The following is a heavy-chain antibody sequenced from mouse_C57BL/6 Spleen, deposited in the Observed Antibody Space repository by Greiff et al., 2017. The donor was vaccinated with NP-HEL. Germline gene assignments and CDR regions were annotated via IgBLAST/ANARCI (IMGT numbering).Heavy chain of an antibody. CDR2: INPNNGGT. CDR3: ARSGLRGGFYAMDY. CDR1: GYTFTDYY. D-gene: IGHD2-4*01. Sequence: EVQLQQSGPELVKPGASVKISCKASGYTFTDYYMNWVKQSHGKSLEWIGDINPNNGGTSYNQKFKGKATLTVDKSSSTAYMELRSLTSEDSAVYYCARSGLRGGFYAMDYWGQGTSVTVSS. J-gene: IGHJ4*01. V-gene: IGHV1-26*01.